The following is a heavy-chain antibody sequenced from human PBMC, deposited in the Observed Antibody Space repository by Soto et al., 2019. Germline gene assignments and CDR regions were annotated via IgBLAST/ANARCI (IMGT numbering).Heavy chain of an antibody. CDR1: GYTLTELS. Sequence: QVQLVQSGAEVKKPGASVKVSCKVSGYTLTELSMHWVRQAPGKGLEWMGGFDPEDGETIYAQKFQGRVTMTEDTSTDTAYMELSSLRSEDTAVYYCATAPSYYDILTGYYMGGRNNWFDPWGQGTLVTVSS. J-gene: IGHJ5*02. D-gene: IGHD3-9*01. CDR3: ATAPSYYDILTGYYMGGRNNWFDP. V-gene: IGHV1-24*01. CDR2: FDPEDGET.